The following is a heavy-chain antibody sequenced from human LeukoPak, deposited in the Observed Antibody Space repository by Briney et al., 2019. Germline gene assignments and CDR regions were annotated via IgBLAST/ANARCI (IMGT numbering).Heavy chain of an antibody. CDR3: ARVLIGRQDAFDI. CDR1: GGSFSGYY. J-gene: IGHJ3*02. D-gene: IGHD1-1*01. Sequence: PSETLSLTCAVYGGSFSGYYWSWIRQPPGKGLEWIGEINHSGSTNYNPSLKSRVTISVDTSKNQFSLKLSSVTAADTAVYYCARVLIGRQDAFDIWGQGTMVTVSS. CDR2: INHSGST. V-gene: IGHV4-34*01.